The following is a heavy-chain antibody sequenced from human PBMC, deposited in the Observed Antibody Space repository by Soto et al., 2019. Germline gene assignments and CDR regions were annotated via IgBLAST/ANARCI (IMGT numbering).Heavy chain of an antibody. CDR2: IWYDGSNK. CDR1: GFTFSSYG. Sequence: GGSLRLSFAASGFTFSSYGMHWVRQAPGNGLECVAVIWYDGSNKYYADSVKGRFTISRDNSKNTLYLQMNRLRAEDTAVYYCARDLYGGRDYDFWSGPKDYYYGMDVWGQGTTVTVSS. V-gene: IGHV3-33*01. D-gene: IGHD3-3*01. J-gene: IGHJ6*02. CDR3: ARDLYGGRDYDFWSGPKDYYYGMDV.